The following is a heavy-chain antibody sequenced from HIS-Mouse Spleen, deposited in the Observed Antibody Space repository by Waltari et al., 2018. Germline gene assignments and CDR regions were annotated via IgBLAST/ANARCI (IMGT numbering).Heavy chain of an antibody. CDR2: INPKSGGT. CDR3: ASNNYYGSGSYGY. J-gene: IGHJ4*02. D-gene: IGHD3-10*01. CDR1: GYTFTGYY. Sequence: QVQLVQSGAEVKKPGASVKVSCKASGYTFTGYYMHWVRQAPGQGLEWMGWINPKSGGTNYAQKFKGRVTMTRDTSISTAYMELSRLRSDDTAVYYCASNNYYGSGSYGYWGQGTLVTVSS. V-gene: IGHV1-2*02.